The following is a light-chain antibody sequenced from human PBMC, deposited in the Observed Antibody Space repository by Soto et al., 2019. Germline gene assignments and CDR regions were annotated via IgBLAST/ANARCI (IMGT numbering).Light chain of an antibody. V-gene: IGKV1-39*01. CDR2: AAS. Sequence: DIQMTQSPSSLSASVGDRVTITCRASESIARHLNWYQQKPGKAPKLLIYAASSLQNGVPSRFRGGGSGTDFTLTISNLQPEDFATYYCQQPYSTPSITFGQGTRLEIK. CDR1: ESIARH. J-gene: IGKJ5*01. CDR3: QQPYSTPSIT.